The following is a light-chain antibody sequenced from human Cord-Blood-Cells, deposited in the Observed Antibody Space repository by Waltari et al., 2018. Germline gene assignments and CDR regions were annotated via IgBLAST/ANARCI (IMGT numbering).Light chain of an antibody. J-gene: IGKJ4*01. CDR3: QEYNNWPPLT. Sequence: EIVMTQSPATPSVSPGERATHSCRASQSVSSNLAWYPQKPGKAPRLLIYGASTRATGIPARFSGSGSGTEFTLTIRSLQSEDFAVYYCQEYNNWPPLTFGGGTNVEIK. CDR2: GAS. CDR1: QSVSSN. V-gene: IGKV3-15*01.